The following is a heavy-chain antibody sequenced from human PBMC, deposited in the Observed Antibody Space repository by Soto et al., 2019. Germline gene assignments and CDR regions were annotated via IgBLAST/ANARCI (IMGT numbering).Heavy chain of an antibody. J-gene: IGHJ4*02. Sequence: GGSLRLACAASVFPFSSYGMHWVRQAPGKGLEWVAVIWYDGTNKYYADSVKGRFTISRDDSKSTLYLQMNSLRAEDTAVYYCARDPSHAYYTLFYYYDYWGQGALVTVAS. D-gene: IGHD1-26*01. V-gene: IGHV3-33*01. CDR2: IWYDGTNK. CDR3: ARDPSHAYYTLFYYYDY. CDR1: VFPFSSYG.